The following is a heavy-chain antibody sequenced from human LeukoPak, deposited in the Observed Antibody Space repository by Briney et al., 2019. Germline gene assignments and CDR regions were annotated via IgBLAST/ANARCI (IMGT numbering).Heavy chain of an antibody. CDR1: EYTFTVYY. Sequence: ASVTVSFKASEYTFTVYYIHWVRQAPGQGLEWMGWIDPNTGDSNYVQKFQGRVTMTRDTSISTAYMELSRLRSEDTAVYYCARDGGTYSGSYKRPFDIWGQGTMVTVSS. J-gene: IGHJ3*02. D-gene: IGHD1-26*01. CDR3: ARDGGTYSGSYKRPFDI. CDR2: IDPNTGDS. V-gene: IGHV1-2*02.